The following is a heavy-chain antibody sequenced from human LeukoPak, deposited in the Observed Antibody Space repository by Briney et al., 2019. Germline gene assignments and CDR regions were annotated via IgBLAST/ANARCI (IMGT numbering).Heavy chain of an antibody. D-gene: IGHD2-21*01. CDR1: GGSISSGDYY. V-gene: IGHV4-30-4*08. CDR3: AREHGYYYMDV. Sequence: SETLSPTRTVSGGSISSGDYYWSWIRQPPGKGLEWIGDIYYSGSTYYNPSLKSRVTISVDTSENQFSLKLSSVTAADTAVYYCAREHGYYYMDVWGKGTTVTVSS. CDR2: IYYSGST. J-gene: IGHJ6*03.